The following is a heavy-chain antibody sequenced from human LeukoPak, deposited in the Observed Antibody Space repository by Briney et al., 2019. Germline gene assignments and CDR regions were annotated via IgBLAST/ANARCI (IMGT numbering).Heavy chain of an antibody. Sequence: GGSLRLSCAASGFTFSSYWMHWVRQAPGKGLVWVSRINSDGSSTSYADSVKGRFTISGDNAKNTLYLQMNSLRAEDTAVYYCARVYYYGSGSSLGYFDYWGQGTLVTVSS. CDR1: GFTFSSYW. D-gene: IGHD3-10*01. CDR3: ARVYYYGSGSSLGYFDY. CDR2: INSDGSST. V-gene: IGHV3-74*01. J-gene: IGHJ4*02.